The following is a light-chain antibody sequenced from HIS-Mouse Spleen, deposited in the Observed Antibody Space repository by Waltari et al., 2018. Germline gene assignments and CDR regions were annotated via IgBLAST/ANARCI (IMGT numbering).Light chain of an antibody. CDR2: EGS. CDR3: CSYAGSSTFVV. V-gene: IGLV2-23*03. J-gene: IGLJ2*01. Sequence: QSALTQLASVSGSPGQSITISCTGTTSDVGSYNLFSWYQQHPGKAPKHMIYEGSKRPSGVSNRFSGSKSGNTASLTISGLQAEDEADYYCCSYAGSSTFVVFGGGTKLTVL. CDR1: TSDVGSYNL.